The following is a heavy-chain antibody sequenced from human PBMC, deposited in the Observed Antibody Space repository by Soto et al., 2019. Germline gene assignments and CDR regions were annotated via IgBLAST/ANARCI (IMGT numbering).Heavy chain of an antibody. CDR2: IYYSGST. V-gene: IGHV4-39*01. CDR3: ARGVCSGGSCYSDYYYYYMDV. D-gene: IGHD2-15*01. CDR1: GGSISSSSYY. Sequence: SETLSLTCTVSGGSISSSSYYWGWIRQPPGKGLEWIGSIYYSGSTYYNPSLKSRVTISVDTSKNQFSLKLSSVTAADTAVYYCARGVCSGGSCYSDYYYYYMDVWGKGTTVTVSS. J-gene: IGHJ6*03.